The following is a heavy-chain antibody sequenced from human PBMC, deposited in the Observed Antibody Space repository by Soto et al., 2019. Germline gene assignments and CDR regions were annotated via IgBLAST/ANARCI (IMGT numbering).Heavy chain of an antibody. CDR2: VAHDGISK. D-gene: IGHD1-20*01. Sequence: QVQLVESGGGVVQPGRSLRLSCAASGFSFSDHAMHWVRWPPGRGLEWVALVAHDGISKYYAGSVKGRFTISSDKSRNTLFLEMDRLESEDTAVYYCARDNRITGIVAELDLWGRGTQVTVSS. V-gene: IGHV3-30*03. CDR3: ARDNRITGIVAELDL. J-gene: IGHJ1*01. CDR1: GFSFSDHA.